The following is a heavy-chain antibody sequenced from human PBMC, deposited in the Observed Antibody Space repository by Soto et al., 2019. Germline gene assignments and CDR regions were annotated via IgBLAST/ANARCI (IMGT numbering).Heavy chain of an antibody. CDR1: GYTFTGYY. CDR2: INPNSGGT. Sequence: ASVKVSCKASGYTFTGYYMHWVRQAPGQGLEWMGWINPNSGGTNYAQKFQGWVTMTRDTSISTAYMELSRLRSDDTAVYYCARGLPYSEDDSSGYYVNWGQGTLVTVSS. V-gene: IGHV1-2*04. CDR3: ARGLPYSEDDSSGYYVN. J-gene: IGHJ4*02. D-gene: IGHD3-22*01.